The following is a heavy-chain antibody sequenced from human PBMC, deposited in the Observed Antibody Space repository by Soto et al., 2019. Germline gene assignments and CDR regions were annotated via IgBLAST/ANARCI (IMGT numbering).Heavy chain of an antibody. J-gene: IGHJ5*02. V-gene: IGHV4-59*01. Sequence: LETLSLTCTVSGGSIGSYYWSWIRQPPGKGLEWIGYIYYSGSTNYNPSLKSRVTISVDTSKNQFSLKLSSVTAADTAVHYCARVGPALVFDPWGQGTLVTVSS. CDR1: GGSIGSYY. CDR3: ARVGPALVFDP. CDR2: IYYSGST. D-gene: IGHD3-10*01.